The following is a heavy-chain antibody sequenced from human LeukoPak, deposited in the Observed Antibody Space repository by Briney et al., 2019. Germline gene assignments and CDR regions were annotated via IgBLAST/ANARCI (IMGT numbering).Heavy chain of an antibody. J-gene: IGHJ4*02. CDR3: ARGTAAGRREFNFDY. CDR2: ISGSGGTT. CDR1: GFTFSSYA. Sequence: GGSLRLSCAASGFTFSSYAMSWVRQAPGKGLEWVSLISGSGGTTYYADSVKGRFTISRDNSKNTLYLQMSSLRDEDTAVYYCARGTAAGRREFNFDYWGQGTLVTVSS. D-gene: IGHD6-13*01. V-gene: IGHV3-23*01.